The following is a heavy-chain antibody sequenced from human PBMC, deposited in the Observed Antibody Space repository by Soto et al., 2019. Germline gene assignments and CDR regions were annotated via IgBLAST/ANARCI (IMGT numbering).Heavy chain of an antibody. CDR1: GGSITSTIDY. CDR2: IYYDGST. Sequence: SETLSLTCSVSGGSITSTIDYWGWIRQSPGKGLEWIGNIYYDGSTFYNPSLKSRVTISVDTSNNQFSLRLSSVTAADTAVYYCARDVGLQHDTGYYDFWSGKNNWFDPWGQGILVTVSS. V-gene: IGHV4-39*07. D-gene: IGHD3-3*01. J-gene: IGHJ5*02. CDR3: ARDVGLQHDTGYYDFWSGKNNWFDP.